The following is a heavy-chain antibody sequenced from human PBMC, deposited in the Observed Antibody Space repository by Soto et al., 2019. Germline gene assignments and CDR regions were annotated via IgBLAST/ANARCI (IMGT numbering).Heavy chain of an antibody. CDR2: ISSSSYI. J-gene: IGHJ4*02. CDR1: GFTFSSYS. Sequence: PGGSLRLSCAASGFTFSSYSMNWVRQAPGKGLEWVSSISSSSYIYYADSVKGRFTISRDNAKNSLYLQMNSLRAEDTALYYCATHYDFWSGYLDYWGQGTLVTVSS. CDR3: ATHYDFWSGYLDY. V-gene: IGHV3-21*01. D-gene: IGHD3-3*01.